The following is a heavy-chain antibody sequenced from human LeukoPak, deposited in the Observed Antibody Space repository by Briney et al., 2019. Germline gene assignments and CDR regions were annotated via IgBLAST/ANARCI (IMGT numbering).Heavy chain of an antibody. CDR3: ARDQQWLVLFDY. J-gene: IGHJ4*02. D-gene: IGHD6-19*01. Sequence: GSLRLSCAASGFTFSSYSMNWVRQAPGKGLEWVSSISSSSSYIYYADSVKGRFTISRDNAKNSLYLQMISLRAEDTAVYYCARDQQWLVLFDYWGQGTLVTVSS. CDR2: ISSSSSYI. CDR1: GFTFSSYS. V-gene: IGHV3-21*01.